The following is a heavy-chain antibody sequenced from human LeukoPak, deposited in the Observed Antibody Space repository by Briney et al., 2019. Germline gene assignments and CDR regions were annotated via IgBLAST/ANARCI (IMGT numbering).Heavy chain of an antibody. CDR1: GGSISSGGYY. D-gene: IGHD3-9*01. J-gene: IGHJ4*02. CDR3: ARGPQAYYDILYYFDY. V-gene: IGHV4-31*03. Sequence: SQTLSFTCTVSGGSISSGGYYWSWIRQHPGKGLEWIGYIYYSGSTYYNPSLKSRVTISVDTSKNQFSLKLSSVTAADTAVYYCARGPQAYYDILYYFDYWGQGTLVTVSS. CDR2: IYYSGST.